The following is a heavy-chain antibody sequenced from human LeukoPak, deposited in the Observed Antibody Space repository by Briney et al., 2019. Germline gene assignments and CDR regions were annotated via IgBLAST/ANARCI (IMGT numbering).Heavy chain of an antibody. CDR3: FVYDSSGYHNWFDP. CDR2: INPNSGGT. V-gene: IGHV1-2*02. D-gene: IGHD3-22*01. J-gene: IGHJ5*02. Sequence: ASVKVSCKASGYTFTGYYMHWVRQAPGQGLEWMGWINPNSGGTNYAQKFQGRVTMTRDTSIGTAYMELSRLRSDDTAVYYCFVYDSSGYHNWFDPWGQGTLVTVSS. CDR1: GYTFTGYY.